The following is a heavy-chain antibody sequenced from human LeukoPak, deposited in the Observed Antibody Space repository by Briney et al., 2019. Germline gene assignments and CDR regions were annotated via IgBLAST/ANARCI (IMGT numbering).Heavy chain of an antibody. CDR1: GITFSSYG. D-gene: IGHD6-13*01. V-gene: IGHV3-30*02. CDR3: ARGYSSSLRLGYFDY. Sequence: GGSLRLSCAAFGITFSSYGMNWVRQAPGKGLEWVAFIRYDGSNKHYADSVKGRFTISRDNAKNSLYLQMNSLRAEDTAVYYCARGYSSSLRLGYFDYWGQGTLVTVSS. CDR2: IRYDGSNK. J-gene: IGHJ4*02.